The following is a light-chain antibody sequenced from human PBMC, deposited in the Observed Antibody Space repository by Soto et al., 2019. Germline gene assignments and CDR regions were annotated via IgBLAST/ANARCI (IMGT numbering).Light chain of an antibody. J-gene: IGLJ1*01. V-gene: IGLV2-14*01. CDR1: SSDVGSYNY. Sequence: QSVLTQPASVSGSPGQSITISCTGTSSDVGSYNYVSWYQQHPGKAPKLMIYEVSDRPSGISSRFSGSKSGNTASLTISGFQTEEEADYYFSSNTSSSTVFGTGTKVTVL. CDR3: SSNTSSSTV. CDR2: EVS.